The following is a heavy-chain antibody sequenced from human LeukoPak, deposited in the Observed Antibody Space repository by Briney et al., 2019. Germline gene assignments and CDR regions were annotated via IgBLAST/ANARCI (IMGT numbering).Heavy chain of an antibody. CDR3: ARQIVVVPAALYWFDP. V-gene: IGHV4-59*08. CDR2: IYYSGST. Sequence: SETLSLTCTVSGGSISSYYWNWIRQPPGKGLEWIGYIYYSGSTNYNPSLKSRVTISVDTSKNQFSLKLSSVTAADTAVHYCARQIVVVPAALYWFDPWGQGTLVTVSS. CDR1: GGSISSYY. J-gene: IGHJ5*02. D-gene: IGHD2-15*01.